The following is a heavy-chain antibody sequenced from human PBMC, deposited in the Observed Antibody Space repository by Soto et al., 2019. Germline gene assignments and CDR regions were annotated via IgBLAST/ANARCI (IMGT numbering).Heavy chain of an antibody. CDR1: GFTFNSYW. J-gene: IGHJ4*02. V-gene: IGHV3-74*01. Sequence: EVQLVETGGGLVQPGESLRLSCAASGFTFNSYWMHWVRQAPGKGLVWVSRINYDGSTTGYADAVKGRFTISRDNAKDTVYLEMNSLTAEDTAVYYCARVARGAWGVFDSWGQGTLVTVSS. CDR2: INYDGSTT. CDR3: ARVARGAWGVFDS. D-gene: IGHD3-16*01.